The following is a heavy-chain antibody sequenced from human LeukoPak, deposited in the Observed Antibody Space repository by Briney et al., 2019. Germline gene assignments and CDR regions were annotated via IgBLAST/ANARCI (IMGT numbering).Heavy chain of an antibody. V-gene: IGHV3-73*01. CDR1: GLTFSGSA. Sequence: GGSLRLSCAASGLTFSGSAMHWVRQASGKGLEWVGRIRSKANSYATAYAASVKGRFTISRDDSKNTAYLQMNSLKTEDTAVYYCTRHATAYYYDSSGYYTYYYYMDVWGKGTTVTVSS. D-gene: IGHD3-22*01. J-gene: IGHJ6*03. CDR2: IRSKANSYAT. CDR3: TRHATAYYYDSSGYYTYYYYMDV.